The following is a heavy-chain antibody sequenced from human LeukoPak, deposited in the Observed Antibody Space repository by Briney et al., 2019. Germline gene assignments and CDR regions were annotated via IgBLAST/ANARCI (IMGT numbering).Heavy chain of an antibody. Sequence: ASVTVSCKDSGCTFTSYYMYWVRQAPGQGLEWMGIINPSGGSTNYAQKFQGRVTMTRDTSTSTVYMELSSLRSEDTAVYYCATAVYYYDSSRDYSNYYYYGMDVWGQGTTVTVSS. CDR2: INPSGGST. V-gene: IGHV1-46*01. D-gene: IGHD3-22*01. CDR3: ATAVYYYDSSRDYSNYYYYGMDV. CDR1: GCTFTSYY. J-gene: IGHJ6*02.